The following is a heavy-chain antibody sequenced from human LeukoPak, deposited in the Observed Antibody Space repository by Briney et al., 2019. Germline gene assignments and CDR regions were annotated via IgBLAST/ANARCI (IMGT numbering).Heavy chain of an antibody. V-gene: IGHV1-69*13. CDR2: IIPIFGTA. Sequence: ASVKVSCKASGGTFSSYAISWVRQAPGQGLEWMGGIIPIFGTANYAQKFQGRVTITADESTSTAYMELSGLRSEDTAVYYCARWGPERLLDAFDIWDQGTMVTVSS. D-gene: IGHD7-27*01. CDR3: ARWGPERLLDAFDI. CDR1: GGTFSSYA. J-gene: IGHJ3*02.